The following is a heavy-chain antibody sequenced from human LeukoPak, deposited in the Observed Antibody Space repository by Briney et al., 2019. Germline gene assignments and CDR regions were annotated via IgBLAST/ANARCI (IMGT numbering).Heavy chain of an antibody. V-gene: IGHV3-7*05. J-gene: IGHJ4*02. CDR2: IKQDGSEK. Sequence: PGGSLRLSCAASGFTFTDVWMSWVRQAPGKGPEWVANIKQDGSEKYYVDSVKGRFTISRDNAQNSLYLQMNSLRAEDTAVYYCTPHYDSWKGYFDNWGQGTLVTVSS. CDR3: TPHYDSWKGYFDN. CDR1: GFTFTDVW. D-gene: IGHD3-3*01.